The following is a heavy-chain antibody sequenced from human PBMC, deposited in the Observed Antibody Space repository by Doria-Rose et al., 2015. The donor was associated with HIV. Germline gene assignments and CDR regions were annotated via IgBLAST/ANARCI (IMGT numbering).Heavy chain of an antibody. CDR3: ARIKSSRWYHKYYFDF. J-gene: IGHJ4*02. CDR1: GVSLSSPGMG. CDR2: IFSDDER. Sequence: SGLVLVKPTETLTLTCTVSGVSLSSPGMGVSWIRQPPGKALERLANIFSDDERSYKTALKSRLTISRGTSKSQVVLTMTDMDPVDTATYYCARIKSSRWYHKYYFDFWGQGTLVIVSA. D-gene: IGHD6-13*01. V-gene: IGHV2-26*01.